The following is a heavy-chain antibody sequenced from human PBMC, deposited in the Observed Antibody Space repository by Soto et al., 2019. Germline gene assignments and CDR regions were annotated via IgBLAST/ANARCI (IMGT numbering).Heavy chain of an antibody. J-gene: IGHJ3*02. CDR2: IDPSDSYT. Sequence: GESLKISCKGSGYSFTSYWISWVRQMPGKGLEWMGRIDPSDSYTNYSPSFQGHVTISADKSISTAYLQWSSLKASDTAMYYCARYGLGALPSPDAFATWGQGTMVTVSS. D-gene: IGHD3-16*01. CDR1: GYSFTSYW. CDR3: ARYGLGALPSPDAFAT. V-gene: IGHV5-10-1*01.